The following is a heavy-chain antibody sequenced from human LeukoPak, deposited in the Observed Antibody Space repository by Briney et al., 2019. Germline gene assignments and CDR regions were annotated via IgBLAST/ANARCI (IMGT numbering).Heavy chain of an antibody. CDR1: GFTFSNYW. CDR2: INQDGSEI. V-gene: IGHV3-7*01. D-gene: IGHD3-22*01. CDR3: ARDQGSMIVVRTTKWYFDL. J-gene: IGHJ2*01. Sequence: GGSLRLSCTASGFTFSNYWMSWVRQAPGKGLEWLANINQDGSEIYYVDSVKGRFTISRDNGKNSLYLQINSLRADDTAVYYCARDQGSMIVVRTTKWYFDLWGRGTLVTVSS.